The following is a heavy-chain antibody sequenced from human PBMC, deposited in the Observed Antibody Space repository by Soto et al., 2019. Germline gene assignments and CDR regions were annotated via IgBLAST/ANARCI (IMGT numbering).Heavy chain of an antibody. V-gene: IGHV3-7*01. J-gene: IGHJ6*03. D-gene: IGHD3-3*01. CDR3: ARVERFLEWSNNAPYYYYYMDV. Sequence: PWGSLRLSCAAAGFTFSSYWMSWVRQAPGKGLEWVANIKQDGSEKYYVDSVKGRFTISRDNAKNSLYLQMNSLRAEDTAVYYCARVERFLEWSNNAPYYYYYMDVWGKGTTVTVSS. CDR2: IKQDGSEK. CDR1: GFTFSSYW.